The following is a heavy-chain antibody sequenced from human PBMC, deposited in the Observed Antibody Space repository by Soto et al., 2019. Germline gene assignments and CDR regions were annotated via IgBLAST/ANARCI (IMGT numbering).Heavy chain of an antibody. Sequence: GGSLRLSCAASGFTFRSYAMSWVRQAPGKGLEWVSRISGSGAGTYYADSVKGRFTISRDNSKNTLYLQMNSLRAEDTAVYYCAKVGFTNDYYYGMGVWGQGTTVTVS. V-gene: IGHV3-23*01. CDR3: AKVGFTNDYYYGMGV. D-gene: IGHD1-26*01. CDR1: GFTFRSYA. CDR2: ISGSGAGT. J-gene: IGHJ6*02.